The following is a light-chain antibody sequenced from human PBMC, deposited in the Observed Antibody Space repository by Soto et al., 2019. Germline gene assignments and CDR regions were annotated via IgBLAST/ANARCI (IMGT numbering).Light chain of an antibody. Sequence: DIQMTQSPTSLAASVGDRVTITCRASESMSKYVNWYQQKPGKAPNLLIYAASSLHIGVPSRFSGSGSGTDFTLTINSLQPEDFATYYCQQSYSAPQYTFGQGTKLEIK. J-gene: IGKJ2*01. CDR1: ESMSKY. CDR2: AAS. V-gene: IGKV1-39*01. CDR3: QQSYSAPQYT.